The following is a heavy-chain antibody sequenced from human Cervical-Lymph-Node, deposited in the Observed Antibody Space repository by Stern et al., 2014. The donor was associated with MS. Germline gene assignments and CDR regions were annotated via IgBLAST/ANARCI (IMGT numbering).Heavy chain of an antibody. CDR1: GYTFTSYY. CDR2: FNPSDDFA. J-gene: IGHJ4*02. Sequence: VQLVQSGAEVKKPGASVKVSCKTSGYTFTSYYVHWVRQAPGQGLEWMGFFNPSDDFASYAQKFRGRVSMTRDTSATTVYMELTSLRSEDTAIYYCARPGYSFHYLFDQWGQGTLVTVSS. V-gene: IGHV1-46*01. CDR3: ARPGYSFHYLFDQ. D-gene: IGHD5-12*01.